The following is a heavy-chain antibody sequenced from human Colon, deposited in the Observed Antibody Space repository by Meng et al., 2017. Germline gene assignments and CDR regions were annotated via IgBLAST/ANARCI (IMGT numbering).Heavy chain of an antibody. Sequence: VHLHESGPGLVRPSAGLTLVCTVSGGSIKSGGYHWSWVRQHPGKGLEDIVFMSDSGTTDYNPSLRSRVSISEIGSSKNQFSLTLRSVTAADTATYFCARDTLYGTDYWGQGVLVTVSS. V-gene: IGHV4-31*03. CDR2: MSDSGTT. J-gene: IGHJ4*02. CDR1: GGSIKSGGYH. CDR3: ARDTLYGTDY. D-gene: IGHD4-17*01.